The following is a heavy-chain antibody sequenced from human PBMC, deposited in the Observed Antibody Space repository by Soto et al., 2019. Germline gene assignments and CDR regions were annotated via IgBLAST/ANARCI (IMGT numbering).Heavy chain of an antibody. V-gene: IGHV3-30-3*01. CDR2: ISYDGSNK. CDR1: GFTFSGYA. CDR3: ARDHCSDSSGGYFDY. D-gene: IGHD3-22*01. Sequence: QVQLVESGGGVVQPGRSLRLSCAASGFTFSGYAMHWVRQAPGKGLEWVAVISYDGSNKYYADSVKGRLTISRDNSKNTVYLQLNGLRAEDTAVYYCARDHCSDSSGGYFDYWGQGTLVTVSS. J-gene: IGHJ4*02.